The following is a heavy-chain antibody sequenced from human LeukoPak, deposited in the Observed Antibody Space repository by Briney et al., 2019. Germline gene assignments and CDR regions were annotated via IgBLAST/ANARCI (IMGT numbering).Heavy chain of an antibody. J-gene: IGHJ4*02. CDR1: GFTFRRFA. CDR2: IRFDGSKD. D-gene: IGHD2/OR15-2a*01. Sequence: AGGSLRLSCAASGFTFRRFAMDWVRQAPGKGLEWVAFIRFDGSKDYYADSVKGRFTISRDNARNSLYLQMDNLRAEDTGVYYCARDFYDGFALDYWGQGTLVTVSS. CDR3: ARDFYDGFALDY. V-gene: IGHV3-30*02.